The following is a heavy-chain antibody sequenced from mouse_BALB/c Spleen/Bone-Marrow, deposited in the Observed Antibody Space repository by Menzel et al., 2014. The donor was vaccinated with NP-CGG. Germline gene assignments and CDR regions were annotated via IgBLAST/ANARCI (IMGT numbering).Heavy chain of an antibody. Sequence: EVQLVESGGGLVKPGGSLKLSCAASGFTFSDYYMYWVRQTPERRLEWVATISDGGSYTYYPDSVKGRFTISRDNAKNNLYLQMSSVKSEDTAMYYCARVLRPHYYAMDYWGQGTSVTVSS. CDR3: ARVLRPHYYAMDY. CDR1: GFTFSDYY. V-gene: IGHV5-4*02. J-gene: IGHJ4*01. CDR2: ISDGGSYT. D-gene: IGHD1-2*01.